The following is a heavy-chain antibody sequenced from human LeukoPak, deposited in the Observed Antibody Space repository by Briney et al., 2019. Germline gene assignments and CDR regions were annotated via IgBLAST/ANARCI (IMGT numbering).Heavy chain of an antibody. CDR3: AKDIAYSYGYYAFDI. J-gene: IGHJ3*02. CDR1: GFTFDDYA. V-gene: IGHV3-9*01. CDR2: ISWNSGSI. Sequence: GGSLRLSCAASGFTFDDYAMHWVRQGPGKGLEWVSGISWNSGSIGYADSVKGRFTISRDNAKNSLYLQMNSLRAEDTALYYCAKDIAYSYGYYAFDIWGQGTMVTVSS. D-gene: IGHD5-18*01.